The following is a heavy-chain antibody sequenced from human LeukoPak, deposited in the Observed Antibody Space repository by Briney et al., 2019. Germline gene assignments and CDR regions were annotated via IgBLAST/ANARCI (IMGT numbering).Heavy chain of an antibody. V-gene: IGHV1-2*02. Sequence: ASVKVSCKASGYTFTGYYMHWVRQAPGQRLEWMGWINPNSGGTNYAQKFQGRVTMTRDTSISTAYMELSRLRSDDTAVYYCARQSYSGSSTLGDAFDIWGRGTMVTVSS. J-gene: IGHJ3*02. CDR2: INPNSGGT. CDR1: GYTFTGYY. D-gene: IGHD1-26*01. CDR3: ARQSYSGSSTLGDAFDI.